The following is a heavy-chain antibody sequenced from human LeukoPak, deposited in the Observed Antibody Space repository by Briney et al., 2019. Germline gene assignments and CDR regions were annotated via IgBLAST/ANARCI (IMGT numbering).Heavy chain of an antibody. CDR3: AKDLGV. J-gene: IGHJ3*01. V-gene: IGHV3-30*02. CDR1: GFTFSSSG. Sequence: GGSLRLSCAASGFTFSSSGMHWVRQAPGKGLEWVAFIRYDGVDTFYVDSVKGRFTISRDNSKNKLYLQMNSLRPEDTAVYYCAKDLGVWGQGTMVTVSS. CDR2: IRYDGVDT.